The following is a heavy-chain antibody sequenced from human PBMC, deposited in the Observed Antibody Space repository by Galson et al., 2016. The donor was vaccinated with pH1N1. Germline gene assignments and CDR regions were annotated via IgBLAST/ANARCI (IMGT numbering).Heavy chain of an antibody. CDR1: GDSMTSGFYY. CDR2: IYYSGST. D-gene: IGHD3-16*01. J-gene: IGHJ4*02. V-gene: IGHV4-31*03. CDR3: ARVPRGEQLYYFDY. Sequence: TLSLTCTVSGDSMTSGFYYWTWIRQPAGKGLEYIGYIYYSGSTYYNPSLKSRVSISVDTSKNQFSLKLSSVTAADTAVYYCARVPRGEQLYYFDYWGQGTLVTVSS.